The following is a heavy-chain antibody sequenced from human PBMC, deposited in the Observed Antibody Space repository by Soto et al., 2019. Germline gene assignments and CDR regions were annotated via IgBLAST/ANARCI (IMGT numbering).Heavy chain of an antibody. Sequence: QITLKESGPTLVKPTKTLTLTCTFSGFSLSTSGVGVGWIRQPPGKALEWLALIYWNDDKRYSPSLKSRLTITKDTSKNQVVLTMTNMDPVDTATYYCAHRGKDQLPQRFNWFDPWGQGTLVTVSS. CDR3: AHRGKDQLPQRFNWFDP. CDR1: GFSLSTSGVG. D-gene: IGHD2-2*01. CDR2: IYWNDDK. V-gene: IGHV2-5*01. J-gene: IGHJ5*02.